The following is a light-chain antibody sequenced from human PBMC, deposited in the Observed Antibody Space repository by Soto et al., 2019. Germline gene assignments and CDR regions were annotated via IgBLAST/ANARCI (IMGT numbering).Light chain of an antibody. Sequence: QSVLTQPASVSGSPGQSITISCTGTSSDVGGYNYVSWYQQHPGKAPKLMIYDVSNRPSGVSNRFSGSKSGNTASLTISGLQAEDEADYYCSSYTSSSTLGHVVFGGGTKL. CDR2: DVS. CDR3: SSYTSSSTLGHVV. J-gene: IGLJ2*01. CDR1: SSDVGGYNY. V-gene: IGLV2-14*01.